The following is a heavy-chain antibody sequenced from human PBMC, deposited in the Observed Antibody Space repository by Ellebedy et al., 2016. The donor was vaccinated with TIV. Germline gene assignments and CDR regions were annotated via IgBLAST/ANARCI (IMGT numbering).Heavy chain of an antibody. D-gene: IGHD7-27*01. J-gene: IGHJ4*02. CDR1: GGSFSGYY. CDR2: INHRGSS. V-gene: IGHV4-34*01. CDR3: ARRALTGDFDY. Sequence: SETLSLTCGVFGGSFSGYYWSWIRQPPGKGLEWIGEINHRGSSNYNPSLKSRVTISPDTSKNQFSLKLSSVTAADKAVYYCARRALTGDFDYWGQGTLVTVSS.